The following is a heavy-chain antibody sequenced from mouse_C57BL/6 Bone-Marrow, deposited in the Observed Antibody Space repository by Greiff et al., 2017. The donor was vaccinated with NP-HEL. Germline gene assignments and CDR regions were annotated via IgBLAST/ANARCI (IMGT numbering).Heavy chain of an antibody. Sequence: EVQLKESGGDLVKPGGSLKLSCAASGFTFSSYGMSWVRQTPDKRLEWVATISSGGSYTYYPDSVKGRFTFSRDNATNTLDLQMSSLKSEDTAMYYCATIYYYGSSYVNAMDYWGQGTSVTVSS. D-gene: IGHD1-1*01. CDR2: ISSGGSYT. CDR3: ATIYYYGSSYVNAMDY. J-gene: IGHJ4*01. CDR1: GFTFSSYG. V-gene: IGHV5-6*01.